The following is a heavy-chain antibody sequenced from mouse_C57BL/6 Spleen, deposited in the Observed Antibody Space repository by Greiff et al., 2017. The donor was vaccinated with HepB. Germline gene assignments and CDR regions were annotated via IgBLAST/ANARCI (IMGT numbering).Heavy chain of an antibody. Sequence: VQLQQSGAELVMPGASVKLSCKASGYTFTSYWMHWVKQRPGQGLEWIGEIDPSDSYTNYNQKFKGKSTLTVDKSSSTAYMQLSSLTSEDSAVYYCARADPRPQFYYSNFSYAMDYWGQGTSVTVSS. CDR3: ARADPRPQFYYSNFSYAMDY. CDR2: IDPSDSYT. D-gene: IGHD2-5*01. V-gene: IGHV1-69*01. CDR1: GYTFTSYW. J-gene: IGHJ4*01.